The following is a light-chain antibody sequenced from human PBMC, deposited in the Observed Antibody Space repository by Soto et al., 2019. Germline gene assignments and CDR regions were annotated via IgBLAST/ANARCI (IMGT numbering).Light chain of an antibody. CDR1: QSVSSY. CDR3: QLRSNWPQWT. J-gene: IGKJ1*01. CDR2: DAS. V-gene: IGKV3-11*01. Sequence: EIVFTQSPATQSLSPGDRATLSYXASQSVSSYLAWYQQKPGQAPRLLXYDASNRATGSPARFSGSGSGTDFTLTIISLEPEDFAVYYYQLRSNWPQWTFGQGTKVDIK.